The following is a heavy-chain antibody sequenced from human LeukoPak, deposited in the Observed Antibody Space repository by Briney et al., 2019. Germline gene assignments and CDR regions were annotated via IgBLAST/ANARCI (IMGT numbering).Heavy chain of an antibody. CDR3: ANRINGFFQD. J-gene: IGHJ1*01. V-gene: IGHV3-48*03. Sequence: GVSLRLSCAASGFTFSSHEMNWVRQGPGKGLEWVSYISSSGSTIHYADSVKGRFTISRDSAENSLYLQMNTLSVEDTAVYYCANRINGFFQDWGQGTLVTVSS. CDR1: GFTFSSHE. CDR2: ISSSGSTI. D-gene: IGHD2-15*01.